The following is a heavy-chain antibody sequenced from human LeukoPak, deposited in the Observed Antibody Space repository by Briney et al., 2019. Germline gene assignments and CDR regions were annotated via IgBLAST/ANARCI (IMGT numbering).Heavy chain of an antibody. V-gene: IGHV3-48*03. CDR2: ISSSGSTI. D-gene: IGHD3-22*01. CDR1: GFTFSSYE. CDR3: ARDSSGYYHGAYYYYMDV. J-gene: IGHJ6*03. Sequence: HPGGSLRLSCAASGFTFSSYEMNWVRQAPGKGLEWVSYISSSGSTIYYADSVKGRFTISRDNAENSLYLQMNSLRAEDTAVYYCARDSSGYYHGAYYYYMDVWGKGTTVTVSS.